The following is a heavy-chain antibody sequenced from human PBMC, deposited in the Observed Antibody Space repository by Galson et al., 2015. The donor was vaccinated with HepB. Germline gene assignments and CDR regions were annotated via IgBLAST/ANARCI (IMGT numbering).Heavy chain of an antibody. CDR1: GFTFSSYG. V-gene: IGHV3-30*18. CDR3: AKRDQNCSSTSCYPIFDY. J-gene: IGHJ4*02. CDR2: ISYDGSNK. Sequence: SLRLSCAASGFTFSSYGMHWVRQAPGKGLEWVAVISYDGSNKYYADSVKGRFTISRDNSKNTLYLQMNSLRAEDTAVYYCAKRDQNCSSTSCYPIFDYWGQGTLVTVSS. D-gene: IGHD2-2*01.